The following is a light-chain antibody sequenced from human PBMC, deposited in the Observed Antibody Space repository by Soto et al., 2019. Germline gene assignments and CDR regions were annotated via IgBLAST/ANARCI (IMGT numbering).Light chain of an antibody. CDR3: QQYSSFSWT. Sequence: DIQMTQSPSTLSASVGDRVTITCRASQSIGTWVAWYQQKPGEAPKFLIYDVSTLDSGVPSRFSGSGSGTEFTLTISGLQPDDFETYYCQQYSSFSWTFGQGTKVDI. CDR1: QSIGTW. CDR2: DVS. J-gene: IGKJ1*01. V-gene: IGKV1-5*01.